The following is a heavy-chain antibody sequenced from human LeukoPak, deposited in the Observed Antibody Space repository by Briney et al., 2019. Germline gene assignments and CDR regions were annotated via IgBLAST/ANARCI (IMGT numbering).Heavy chain of an antibody. J-gene: IGHJ2*01. CDR2: IYYSGST. V-gene: IGHV4-59*01. CDR1: GGSISSYY. Sequence: SETLSLTCTVSGGSISSYYWSWIRQPPGKGLEWTGYIYYSGSTNYNPSLKSRVTISVDTSKNQFSLKLSSVTAADTAVYYCARASFLSSKGSWYFDLWGRGTLVTVSS. CDR3: ARASFLSSKGSWYFDL. D-gene: IGHD2-15*01.